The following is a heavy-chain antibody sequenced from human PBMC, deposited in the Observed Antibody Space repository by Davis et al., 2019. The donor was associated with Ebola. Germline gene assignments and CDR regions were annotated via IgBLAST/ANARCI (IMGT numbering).Heavy chain of an antibody. CDR2: IRSSGTTI. CDR1: GFTLSDYY. CDR3: ARDKRSSWYGGMDV. V-gene: IGHV3-11*01. Sequence: GGSLRLSCAASGFTLSDYYMSWIRQAPGKGLEWVSSIRSSGTTIYYSDPVKGRFTVSRDNAKNSLYLQMNSLRAEDTAVYYCARDKRSSWYGGMDVWGQGTTVTVSS. J-gene: IGHJ6*02. D-gene: IGHD6-19*01.